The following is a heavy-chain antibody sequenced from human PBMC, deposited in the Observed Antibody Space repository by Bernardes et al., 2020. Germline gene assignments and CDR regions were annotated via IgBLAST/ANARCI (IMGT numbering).Heavy chain of an antibody. CDR1: GGTFSSYA. CDR2: IIPIFGTA. J-gene: IGHJ6*04. V-gene: IGHV1-69*13. D-gene: IGHD2-2*01. Sequence: SVKVSCKASGGTFSSYAISWVRQAPGQGLEWMGGIIPIFGTANYAQKFQGRVTITADESTSTAYMELSSLRSEDTAVYYCARLGYCSSTSCYAAPRGGMDVWGKGTTVTVSS. CDR3: ARLGYCSSTSCYAAPRGGMDV.